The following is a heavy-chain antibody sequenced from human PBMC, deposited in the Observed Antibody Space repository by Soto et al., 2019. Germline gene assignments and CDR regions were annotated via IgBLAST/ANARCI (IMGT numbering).Heavy chain of an antibody. V-gene: IGHV4-39*01. Sequence: QLQLQESGPGLVKPSETLSLTCSVSDDSINSDKYYWGWIRQPPGKGLEWIGSIYRGNAYYNPSLQHRVTISLDKSRSQFSLKLNSVTAADSAVYFCARLEGLATISYYFDFWGPGALVTVSS. CDR3: ARLEGLATISYYFDF. CDR2: IYRGNA. J-gene: IGHJ4*02. D-gene: IGHD3-9*01. CDR1: DDSINSDKYY.